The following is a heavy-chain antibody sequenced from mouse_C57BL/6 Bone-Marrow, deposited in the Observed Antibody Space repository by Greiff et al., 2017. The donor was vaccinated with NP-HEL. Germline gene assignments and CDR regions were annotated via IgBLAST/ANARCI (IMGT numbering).Heavy chain of an antibody. D-gene: IGHD2-4*01. Sequence: EVKVVESGGGLVQPGGSLKLSCAASGFTFSDYYMYWVRQTPEKRLEWVAYISNGGGSTYYPDTVKGRFTISRDNAKNTLYLQMGSLKSEDTAMYYCARQGYYDYDWGQGTLVTVSA. V-gene: IGHV5-12*01. CDR1: GFTFSDYY. J-gene: IGHJ3*01. CDR2: ISNGGGST. CDR3: ARQGYYDYD.